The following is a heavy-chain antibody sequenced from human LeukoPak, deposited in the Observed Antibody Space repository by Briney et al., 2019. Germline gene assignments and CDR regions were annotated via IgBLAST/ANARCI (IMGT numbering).Heavy chain of an antibody. Sequence: KASETLSLTCTVSGGSISSYYWSWIRQPPGKGLERIGYIYYSGSTNYNPSLKSRVTISVDTSNNQFSLKLSSVTAADTAVYYCAKDRPHGSSDCYPFDLWGRGTLVTVSS. CDR2: IYYSGST. D-gene: IGHD2-21*02. CDR1: GGSISSYY. V-gene: IGHV4-59*01. CDR3: AKDRPHGSSDCYPFDL. J-gene: IGHJ2*01.